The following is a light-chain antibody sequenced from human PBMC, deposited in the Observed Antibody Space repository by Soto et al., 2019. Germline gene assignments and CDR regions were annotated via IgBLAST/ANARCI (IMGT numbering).Light chain of an antibody. CDR2: GAS. V-gene: IGKV3-20*01. CDR1: QSVSNNY. CDR3: QQYGSSGT. J-gene: IGKJ1*01. Sequence: EIVLTQSPGTLSLSPGERATLSCRASQSVSNNYLAWYQQKPGQAPRLLIYGASNRATGIPDRFSGSGSGTECTLTMSRLEPDDFAVYYCQQYGSSGTFGQGTKVEIK.